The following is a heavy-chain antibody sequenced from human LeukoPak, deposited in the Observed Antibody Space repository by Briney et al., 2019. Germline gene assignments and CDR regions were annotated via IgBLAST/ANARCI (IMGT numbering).Heavy chain of an antibody. CDR2: IYYSGST. V-gene: IGHV4-39*07. D-gene: IGHD3-22*01. J-gene: IGHJ6*02. CDR3: ARDGGRTRDYYDRPEGYGMDV. CDR1: GGSISSSSYY. Sequence: SETLSLTCTVSGGSISSSSYYWGWIRQPPGKGLEWIGSIYYSGSTYYNPSLKSRVTISVDRSKNQFSLKLSSVTAADTAVYYCARDGGRTRDYYDRPEGYGMDVWGQGTTVTVSS.